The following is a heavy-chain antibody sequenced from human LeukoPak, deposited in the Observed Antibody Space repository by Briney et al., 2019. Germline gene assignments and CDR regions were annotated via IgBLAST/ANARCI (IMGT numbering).Heavy chain of an antibody. CDR3: AKEALGQYYFDY. CDR2: IRYDGNIQ. Sequence: GGSLRLSCAASGFTFSNYGMHWVRQAPGKGLEWLTFIRYDGNIQYYADSVKGRFTISRDNSKNTLYLQMNSLRAEDTAVYYCAKEALGQYYFDYWGQGTLVTVSS. J-gene: IGHJ4*02. CDR1: GFTFSNYG. V-gene: IGHV3-30*02. D-gene: IGHD1/OR15-1a*01.